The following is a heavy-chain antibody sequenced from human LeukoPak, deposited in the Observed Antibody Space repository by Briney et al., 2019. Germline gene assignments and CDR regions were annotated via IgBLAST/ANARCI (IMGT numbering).Heavy chain of an antibody. CDR3: ARGGKIVVVPAAMAFDY. Sequence: SETLSLTCTVSGGSISSYYWSWIRQPPGKGLEWIGYIYYSGSTNYNPSLKSRVTISVDTSKNQFSLKLSSVTAADTAVYYCARGGKIVVVPAAMAFDYWGQGTLVTVSS. V-gene: IGHV4-59*01. J-gene: IGHJ4*02. D-gene: IGHD2-2*01. CDR1: GGSISSYY. CDR2: IYYSGST.